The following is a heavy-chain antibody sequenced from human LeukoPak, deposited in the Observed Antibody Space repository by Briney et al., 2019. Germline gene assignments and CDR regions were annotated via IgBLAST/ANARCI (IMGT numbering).Heavy chain of an antibody. J-gene: IGHJ4*02. CDR2: ISGSGGST. V-gene: IGHV3-23*01. CDR1: GFTFSSYA. D-gene: IGHD6-13*01. Sequence: PGGSLRLSCAASGFTFSSYAMSWVRQAPGKGLEWVSAISGSGGSTYYADAVRGRFTISRDNSKNTLYLQMNSLRAEDTAVYYCARGMYSSSWCGDYWGQGTLVTVSS. CDR3: ARGMYSSSWCGDY.